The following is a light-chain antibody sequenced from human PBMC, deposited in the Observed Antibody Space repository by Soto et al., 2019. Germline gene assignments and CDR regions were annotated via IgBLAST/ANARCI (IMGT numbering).Light chain of an antibody. V-gene: IGLV2-14*01. Sequence: QSALTQPASVSGSPGQSITISCTGTSSDVGGSNYVSWYQHHPGKAPKLMIYEVSNRPSGVSNRFSGSKSGNTASLTISGLQAXDEADYYCSSYTTSSTVIFGGGTKLTVL. CDR3: SSYTTSSTVI. CDR2: EVS. J-gene: IGLJ2*01. CDR1: SSDVGGSNY.